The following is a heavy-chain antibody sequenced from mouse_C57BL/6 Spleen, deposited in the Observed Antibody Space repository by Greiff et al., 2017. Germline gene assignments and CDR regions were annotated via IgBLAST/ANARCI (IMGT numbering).Heavy chain of an antibody. CDR3: ARGGYYRYFDV. V-gene: IGHV1-9*01. J-gene: IGHJ1*03. CDR1: GYPFTGYW. D-gene: IGHD2-2*01. Sequence: QVQLKESGAELMKPGASVKLSCKATGYPFTGYWIEWVKQRPGHGLAWIGEILPGSGSTNYNEKFKGKGTFAADTSSNTAYMQLSSLTTEDSAIYYCARGGYYRYFDVWGTGTTLTVSS. CDR2: ILPGSGST.